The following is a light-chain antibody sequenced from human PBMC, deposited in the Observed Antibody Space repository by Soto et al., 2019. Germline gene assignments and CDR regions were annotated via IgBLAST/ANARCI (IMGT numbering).Light chain of an antibody. V-gene: IGLV2-14*01. Sequence: QSVLTQPASVSGSPGQSITISCTGTSSDVGLYDYVSWYQQHPGKAPQLMIYAVSNRPSGVSNRFSGSKSGNTASLTISGLQAEDEADYYCISYTSSSTRVFGGGTKVTVL. CDR1: SSDVGLYDY. CDR3: ISYTSSSTRV. J-gene: IGLJ2*01. CDR2: AVS.